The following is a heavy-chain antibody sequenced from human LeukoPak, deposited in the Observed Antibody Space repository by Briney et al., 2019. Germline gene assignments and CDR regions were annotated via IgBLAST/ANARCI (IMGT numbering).Heavy chain of an antibody. J-gene: IGHJ2*01. CDR3: ARGPTGTYWYFDL. V-gene: IGHV4-34*01. CDR2: INHSGST. D-gene: IGHD1-1*01. Sequence: PSETLSLTCAVYGGSFSGNYWSWIRQPPGKGLEWVGEINHSGSTNYNPSLKSRVTISVGTSKNQFSLKLSSVTAADTAVYYCARGPTGTYWYFDLWGRGTLVTVSS. CDR1: GGSFSGNY.